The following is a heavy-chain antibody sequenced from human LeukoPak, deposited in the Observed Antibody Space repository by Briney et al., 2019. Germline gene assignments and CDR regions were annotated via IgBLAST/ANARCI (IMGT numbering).Heavy chain of an antibody. CDR2: INHSGST. J-gene: IGHJ4*02. Sequence: SETLSLTCAVYGGSFSGYYWSWIRQPPGKGLEWIGEINHSGSTNYNPSLKSRVTISVDTSKNQFSLKLSSVTAADTAVYYCARRKRYFDWLPFDYWYQGTLVTVSS. CDR3: ARRKRYFDWLPFDY. CDR1: GGSFSGYY. V-gene: IGHV4-34*01. D-gene: IGHD3-9*01.